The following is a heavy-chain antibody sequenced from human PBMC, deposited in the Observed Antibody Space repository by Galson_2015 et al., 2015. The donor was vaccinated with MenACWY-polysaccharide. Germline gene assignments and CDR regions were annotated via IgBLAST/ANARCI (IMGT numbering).Heavy chain of an antibody. J-gene: IGHJ4*02. CDR1: GFTFSNFA. Sequence: SLRLSCAGSGFTFSNFAMSWVRQAPGKGLEWLSTVSGSDGRIYYADSVKGRFTVSRDNFKSTLYLQMNSLRAEDTAVYFCAKRGDQDHCSGPSCSSDYWGQGTLVTVSS. CDR2: VSGSDGRI. D-gene: IGHD2-2*01. CDR3: AKRGDQDHCSGPSCSSDY. V-gene: IGHV3-23*01.